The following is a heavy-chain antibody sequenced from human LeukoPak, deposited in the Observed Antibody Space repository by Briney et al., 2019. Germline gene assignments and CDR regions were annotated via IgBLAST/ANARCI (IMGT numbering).Heavy chain of an antibody. Sequence: GGSLRLSCAVSGFTFSNCNMNWVRQAPGKGLEWVSFISSSSSYIYYADSVKGRFTISRDNAKNSLYLQMNSLRAEDTAVYYCAELGITMIGGVWGKGTMVTISS. CDR1: GFTFSNCN. J-gene: IGHJ6*04. CDR2: ISSSSSYI. D-gene: IGHD3-10*02. CDR3: AELGITMIGGV. V-gene: IGHV3-21*01.